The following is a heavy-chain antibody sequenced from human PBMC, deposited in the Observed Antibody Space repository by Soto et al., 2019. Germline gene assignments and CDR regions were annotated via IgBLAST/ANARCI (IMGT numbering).Heavy chain of an antibody. CDR2: ISAYNGNT. Sequence: ASVKVSCKXSGYTFTSYGISWVRQAPGQGLEWMGWISAYNGNTNYAQKLQGRVTMTTDTSTSTAYMELRSLRSDDTAVYYCAREVAGVYYYYGMDVWGQGTTVTVSS. V-gene: IGHV1-18*04. CDR1: GYTFTSYG. CDR3: AREVAGVYYYYGMDV. J-gene: IGHJ6*02. D-gene: IGHD6-19*01.